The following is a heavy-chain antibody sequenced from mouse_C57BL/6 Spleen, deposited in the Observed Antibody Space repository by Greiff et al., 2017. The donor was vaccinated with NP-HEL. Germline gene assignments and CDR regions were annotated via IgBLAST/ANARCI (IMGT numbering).Heavy chain of an antibody. CDR3: ASQDGSGFAY. CDR2: IDPSDSET. V-gene: IGHV1-52*01. J-gene: IGHJ3*01. D-gene: IGHD3-2*02. CDR1: GYTFTSYW. Sequence: VKLQQPGAELVRPGSSVKLSCKASGYTFTSYWMHWVKQRPIQGLEWIGNIDPSDSETHYNQKFKDKATLTVDKSSSTAYMQLSSLTSEDSAVYYCASQDGSGFAYWGQGTLVTVSA.